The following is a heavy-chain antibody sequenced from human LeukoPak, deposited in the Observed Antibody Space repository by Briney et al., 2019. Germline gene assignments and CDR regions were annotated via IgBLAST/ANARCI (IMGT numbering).Heavy chain of an antibody. J-gene: IGHJ4*02. Sequence: GGSLRLSCAASGFTFSDYYMSWTRQAPGKGLEWVSFIISSGSTIYYADSVKGRFTISRDNAKNSLYLQMNSLRAEDTAVYYCARVTGGSYPIYYFDYWGQGTLVTVSS. CDR1: GFTFSDYY. CDR2: IISSGSTI. D-gene: IGHD1-26*01. CDR3: ARVTGGSYPIYYFDY. V-gene: IGHV3-11*01.